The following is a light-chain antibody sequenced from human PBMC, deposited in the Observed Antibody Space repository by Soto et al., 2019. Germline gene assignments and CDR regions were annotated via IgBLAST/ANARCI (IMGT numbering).Light chain of an antibody. V-gene: IGLV2-14*03. J-gene: IGLJ1*01. CDR3: SSYTSSSTHV. CDR1: SSDVGAYNF. CDR2: DVS. Sequence: QSALTQPASVSGSPGQSITISCTGSSSDVGAYNFVSRYQQHPGKVPRLMIFDVSSRPSGVSDRFSGSKSGNTASLTISGLQAEDEGDYYCSSYTSSSTHVFGSGTKLTVL.